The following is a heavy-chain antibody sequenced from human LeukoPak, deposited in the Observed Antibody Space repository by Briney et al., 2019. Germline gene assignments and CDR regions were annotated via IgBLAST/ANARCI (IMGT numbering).Heavy chain of an antibody. V-gene: IGHV4-30-2*01. J-gene: IGHJ4*02. D-gene: IGHD4-23*01. CDR2: IYHSGST. CDR1: GGSISSGGYY. CDR3: ARDFYYGGNDSDY. Sequence: SETLSLTCTVSGGSISSGGYYWSWIRQPPGKGLEWIGYIYHSGSTYYNPSLKSRVTISVDRSKNQFSLKLSSVTAADTAVYYCARDFYYGGNDSDYWGQGTLVTVSS.